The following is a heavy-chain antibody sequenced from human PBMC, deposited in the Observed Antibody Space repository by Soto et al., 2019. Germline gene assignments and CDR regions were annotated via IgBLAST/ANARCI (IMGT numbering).Heavy chain of an antibody. CDR1: GFTFSSYA. CDR3: AKDGIYDSSGTYGR. J-gene: IGHJ4*02. V-gene: IGHV3-23*01. CDR2: IRGSGGSA. D-gene: IGHD3-22*01. Sequence: GGSLRLSCAASGFTFSSYAMSWVRQAPGKGLEWVSAIRGSGGSASYADSVKGRVNISIDNSKKTLYLQMNSLRVEYTAVYYCAKDGIYDSSGTYGRWGQGTLVTVSS.